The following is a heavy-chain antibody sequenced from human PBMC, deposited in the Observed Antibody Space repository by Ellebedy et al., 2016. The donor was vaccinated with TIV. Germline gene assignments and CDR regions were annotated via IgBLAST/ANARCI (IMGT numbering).Heavy chain of an antibody. D-gene: IGHD2-21*02. Sequence: SETLSLTXTVSGGSISSSSYYWGWIRQPPGKGLEWIGSIYYSGSTYYNPSLKSRVTISVDTSKNQFSLKLSSVTAADTAVYYCARRPLRVTSPVTFDYWGQGTLVTVSS. CDR2: IYYSGST. J-gene: IGHJ4*02. CDR1: GGSISSSSYY. V-gene: IGHV4-39*07. CDR3: ARRPLRVTSPVTFDY.